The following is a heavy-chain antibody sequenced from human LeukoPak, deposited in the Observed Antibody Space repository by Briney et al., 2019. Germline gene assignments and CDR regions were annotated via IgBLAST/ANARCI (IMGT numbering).Heavy chain of an antibody. V-gene: IGHV3-64D*09. CDR1: GFTFSSYA. J-gene: IGHJ4*02. CDR3: VKDGAVADYYFDY. D-gene: IGHD6-19*01. CDR2: TSSNGGST. Sequence: PGGSLRLSCSASGFTFSSYAMHWVRQAPGKGLEYASVTSSNGGSTYYTDSLKGRFTIFRDNSKNTLYLQMSSLRAEDTAVYYCVKDGAVADYYFDYWGQGTLVTVSS.